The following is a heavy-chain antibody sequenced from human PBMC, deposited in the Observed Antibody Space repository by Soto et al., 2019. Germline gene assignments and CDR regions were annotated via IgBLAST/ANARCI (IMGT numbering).Heavy chain of an antibody. Sequence: HPGGSLRLSCAASGFTFSSYAMSWVRQAPGKGLEWVSAISGSGGSTYYADSVKGRFTISRDNSKNTLYLQMNSLRAEDTAVYYCAKFRYGYYYYYMDVWGKGTTVTVSS. CDR2: ISGSGGST. D-gene: IGHD5-18*01. CDR3: AKFRYGYYYYYMDV. V-gene: IGHV3-23*01. CDR1: GFTFSSYA. J-gene: IGHJ6*03.